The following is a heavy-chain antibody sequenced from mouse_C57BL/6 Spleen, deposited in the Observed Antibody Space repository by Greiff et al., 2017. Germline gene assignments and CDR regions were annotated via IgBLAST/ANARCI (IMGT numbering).Heavy chain of an antibody. V-gene: IGHV1-52*01. D-gene: IGHD2-4*01. CDR2: IYPSDSET. CDR1: GYTFTSYW. Sequence: QVQLQQPGAELVRPGSSVKLSCKASGYTFTSYWMHWVKQRPIQGLEWIGNIYPSDSETHYNQKFKDKATLTVDNSSSTVCRLLSSLTSEDSAVYYCARSDYDYDDYAMDDWGQGTTVTVSS. J-gene: IGHJ4*01. CDR3: ARSDYDYDDYAMDD.